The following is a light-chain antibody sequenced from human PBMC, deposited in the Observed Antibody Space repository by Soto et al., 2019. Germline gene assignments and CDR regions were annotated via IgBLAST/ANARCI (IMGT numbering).Light chain of an antibody. CDR2: GAS. J-gene: IGKJ5*01. Sequence: EIVMTQSPATLSVSPGERATLSCRASQSVSSNLAWYQQKPGQAPRLLISGASTMATGIPARFSGSGSGTEFTLTISSLQSEDFAVYYCQQYNSWLITFGQGTRLEIK. V-gene: IGKV3-15*01. CDR3: QQYNSWLIT. CDR1: QSVSSN.